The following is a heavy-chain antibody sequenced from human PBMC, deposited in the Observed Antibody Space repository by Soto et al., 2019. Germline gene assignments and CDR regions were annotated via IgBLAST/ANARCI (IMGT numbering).Heavy chain of an antibody. V-gene: IGHV3-23*01. Sequence: GGSLRLSCAASGFTFKTYGMSWVRQAPGKGLEWVSGISGSGNNTYYTGSVKGRFTVSRDNSRNTLYLQMDSLGAEDTAVYYCAKAAVAAIAAAGPGAYFQYWGQGTLVTVSS. D-gene: IGHD6-25*01. CDR1: GFTFKTYG. CDR3: AKAAVAAIAAAGPGAYFQY. CDR2: ISGSGNNT. J-gene: IGHJ1*01.